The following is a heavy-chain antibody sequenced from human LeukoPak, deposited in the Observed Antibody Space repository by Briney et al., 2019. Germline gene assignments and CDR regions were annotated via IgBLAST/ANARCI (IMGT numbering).Heavy chain of an antibody. Sequence: PGGSLRLSCAASGFIFSDYYMSWIRQAPGKGLEWVSYISSSGSTIYYADSVKGRFTISRDNAKNSLYLQMNSLRAEDTAVYYCARDLGSITLIRGVIIRTFDYWGQGTLVTVSS. J-gene: IGHJ4*02. CDR2: ISSSGSTI. CDR3: ARDLGSITLIRGVIIRTFDY. V-gene: IGHV3-11*01. CDR1: GFIFSDYY. D-gene: IGHD3-10*01.